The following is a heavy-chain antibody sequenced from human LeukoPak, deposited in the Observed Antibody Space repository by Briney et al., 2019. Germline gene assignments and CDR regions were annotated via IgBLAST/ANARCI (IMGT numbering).Heavy chain of an antibody. Sequence: ASVKVSCKTSGYTFSNYGISWVRQAPGQGLEWMGWISAYNGNTNYAQKLQGRVTMTTDTSTSTAYMELRSLRSDDTAVYYCARETLLYCGGDCYSGIVDYWGQGTLVTVSS. J-gene: IGHJ4*02. CDR1: GYTFSNYG. V-gene: IGHV1-18*01. CDR3: ARETLLYCGGDCYSGIVDY. D-gene: IGHD2-21*02. CDR2: ISAYNGNT.